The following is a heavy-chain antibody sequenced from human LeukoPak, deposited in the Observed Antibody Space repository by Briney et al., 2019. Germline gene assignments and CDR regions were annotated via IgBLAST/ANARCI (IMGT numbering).Heavy chain of an antibody. CDR2: ISASGGST. Sequence: PGGSLRRSCAASGFTFSSYAMSWVRQAPGKGLEWVSGISASGGSTYYADSVKGRFTISRDNSKNTLYLQMNSLRAEDTAVYYCAKYSSGWCFEYWGQGTLVTVSS. V-gene: IGHV3-23*01. D-gene: IGHD6-19*01. CDR3: AKYSSGWCFEY. J-gene: IGHJ4*02. CDR1: GFTFSSYA.